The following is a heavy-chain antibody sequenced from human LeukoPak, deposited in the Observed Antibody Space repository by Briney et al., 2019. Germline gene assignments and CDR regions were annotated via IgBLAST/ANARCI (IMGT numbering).Heavy chain of an antibody. D-gene: IGHD6-13*01. V-gene: IGHV3-23*01. Sequence: GGSLRLSCAASGFTFRSYVMSWVRQAPGKGLEWVSDISGTGGSTYYADSVKGRFTSSRDNSKNTLYPQMNSLKVEDTAVYYCAKGVSSSWRGYFDYWGQGTLVTVSS. CDR1: GFTFRSYV. CDR2: ISGTGGST. J-gene: IGHJ4*02. CDR3: AKGVSSSWRGYFDY.